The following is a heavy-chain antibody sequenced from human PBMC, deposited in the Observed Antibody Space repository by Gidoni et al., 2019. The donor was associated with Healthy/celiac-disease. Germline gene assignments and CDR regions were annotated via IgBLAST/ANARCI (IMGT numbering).Heavy chain of an antibody. CDR2: IKQDGSEK. D-gene: IGHD3-9*01. V-gene: IGHV3-7*03. CDR3: ARELRYFDWPPYYYYYGMDV. J-gene: IGHJ6*02. Sequence: VQLVESGGGLVQPGGSLRLSCAASGFTFSSYWMSWVRQAPGKGLEWVANIKQDGSEKYYVDSVKGRFTISRDNAKNSLYLQMNSLRAEDTAVYYCARELRYFDWPPYYYYYGMDVWGQGTTVTVSS. CDR1: GFTFSSYW.